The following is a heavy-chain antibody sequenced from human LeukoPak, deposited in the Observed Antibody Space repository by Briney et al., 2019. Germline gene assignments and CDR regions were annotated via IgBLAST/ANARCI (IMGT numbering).Heavy chain of an antibody. D-gene: IGHD6-13*01. CDR2: ISTGSSYI. V-gene: IGHV3-21*01. Sequence: GGSLRLSCAASGFTFSSYSMNWVRQAPGKGLEWVSSISTGSSYIYYADSVKGRFTISRDNAKNSLYLQMNSLRAEDTAVYYCAREYSEQQLRNLPHYYYYYMDVWGKGTTVTVSS. J-gene: IGHJ6*03. CDR3: AREYSEQQLRNLPHYYYYYMDV. CDR1: GFTFSSYS.